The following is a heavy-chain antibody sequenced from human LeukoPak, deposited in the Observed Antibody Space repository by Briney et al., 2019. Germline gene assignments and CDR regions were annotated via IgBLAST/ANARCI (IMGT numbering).Heavy chain of an antibody. CDR1: GFTFSSYG. CDR3: AKARITGTTGDLDY. D-gene: IGHD1-7*01. V-gene: IGHV3-30*18. CDR2: ISYDGSNK. J-gene: IGHJ4*02. Sequence: GGSLRLSCAASGFTFSSYGMHWVRQAPGKGLEWVAVISYDGSNKYYADSVKGRFTISRDNSKNTLYLQMNSLRAEDTAVYYCAKARITGTTGDLDYWGQGTLVTVSS.